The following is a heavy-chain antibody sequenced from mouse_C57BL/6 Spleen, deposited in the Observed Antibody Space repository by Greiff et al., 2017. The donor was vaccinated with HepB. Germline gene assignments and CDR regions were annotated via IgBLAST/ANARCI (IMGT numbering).Heavy chain of an antibody. V-gene: IGHV5-6*01. Sequence: EVQGVESGGDLVKPGGSLKLSCAASGFTFSSYGMSWVRQTPDKRLEWVATISSGGSYTYYPDSVKGRFTISRDNAKNTLYLQMSSLKSEDTAMYYCARHGVSDYAMDYWGQGTSVTVSS. J-gene: IGHJ4*01. CDR3: ARHGVSDYAMDY. CDR1: GFTFSSYG. CDR2: ISSGGSYT.